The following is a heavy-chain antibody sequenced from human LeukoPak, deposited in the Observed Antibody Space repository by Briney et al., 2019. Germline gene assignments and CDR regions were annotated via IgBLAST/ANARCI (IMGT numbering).Heavy chain of an antibody. V-gene: IGHV4-61*02. J-gene: IGHJ4*02. CDR1: GGSISSGSYY. D-gene: IGHD3-22*01. Sequence: SETLSLTCTVSGGSISSGSYYWSWIRQPAGKGLEWIGRIYTSGSTNYNPSLKSRVTISVDTSKNQFSLKLSSVTAADTAVYYCARGGYYYDSSGLDYWGQGTLVTVSS. CDR2: IYTSGST. CDR3: ARGGYYYDSSGLDY.